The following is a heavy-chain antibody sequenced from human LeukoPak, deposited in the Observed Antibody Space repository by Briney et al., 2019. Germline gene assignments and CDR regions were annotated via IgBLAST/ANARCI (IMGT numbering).Heavy chain of an antibody. CDR1: GFTFSSYA. J-gene: IGHJ4*02. V-gene: IGHV3-23*01. Sequence: GGSLRLSCAASGFTFSSYAMSWVRQAPGKGLEWVSAISGSGGSTYYADSVKGRFTISRDNSKNTLYLQMNSLRAEDTAVDYCAKCSPLCYYDSSGYYVSFDYWGQGTLVTVSS. CDR2: ISGSGGST. CDR3: AKCSPLCYYDSSGYYVSFDY. D-gene: IGHD3-22*01.